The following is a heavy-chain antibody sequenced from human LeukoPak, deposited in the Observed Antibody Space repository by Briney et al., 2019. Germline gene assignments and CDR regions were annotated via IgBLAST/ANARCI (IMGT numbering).Heavy chain of an antibody. Sequence: GGSLRLSCKASVFTFSSYWMHWVRQVPGKGLVWVSRINSDGSTTTYADSVKGRFTISRDNAKNTLYLQMNSLRAEHTAVYYCARRSYCSGGSCVHSFDYWGQGTLVTVSS. CDR3: ARRSYCSGGSCVHSFDY. V-gene: IGHV3-74*01. D-gene: IGHD2-15*01. CDR1: VFTFSSYW. CDR2: INSDGSTT. J-gene: IGHJ4*02.